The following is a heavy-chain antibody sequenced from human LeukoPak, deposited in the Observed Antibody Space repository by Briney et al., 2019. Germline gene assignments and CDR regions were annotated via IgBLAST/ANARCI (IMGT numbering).Heavy chain of an antibody. CDR3: ARDLDRFGGWYEY. V-gene: IGHV3-23*01. Sequence: GGSLRLSRVASGFTFRFYGMSWVRQAPGKGLEWVSFISGSGGSTYYADFMKGRFTISRDNSKNTLFLQMNSLRAEDTAVYYCARDLDRFGGWYEYWGQGTLVTVSS. CDR2: ISGSGGST. CDR1: GFTFRFYG. D-gene: IGHD6-19*01. J-gene: IGHJ4*02.